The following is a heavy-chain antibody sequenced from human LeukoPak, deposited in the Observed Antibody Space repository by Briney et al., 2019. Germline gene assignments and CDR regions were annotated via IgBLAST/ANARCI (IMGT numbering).Heavy chain of an antibody. CDR3: AREGYDSSGRMLRGDY. CDR2: ISTSGITR. J-gene: IGHJ4*02. V-gene: IGHV3-48*03. CDR1: GFTFSAYE. Sequence: GGSLRLSCAASGFTFSAYEMNWVRQAPRKGLEWLSYISTSGITRYYADSVKGRFTISRDNAKDSLYLQMNSLRAEDTAVYYCAREGYDSSGRMLRGDYWGQGTLVTVSS. D-gene: IGHD3-22*01.